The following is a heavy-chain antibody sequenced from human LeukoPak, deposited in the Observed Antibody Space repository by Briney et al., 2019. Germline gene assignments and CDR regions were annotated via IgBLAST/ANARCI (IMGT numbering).Heavy chain of an antibody. J-gene: IGHJ5*02. D-gene: IGHD6-13*01. CDR3: AREVSSSSSWTNWFDP. Sequence: SQTLSLTCTVAGGSISSGGYFWSWIRELPVKGPEGIGYIQYSGSTDYNPYLKSRVYIPVDTSKNQFSLELTSVAAADTAVYYCAREVSSSSSWTNWFDPWGQGTLVTVSS. V-gene: IGHV4-31*03. CDR2: IQYSGST. CDR1: GGSISSGGYF.